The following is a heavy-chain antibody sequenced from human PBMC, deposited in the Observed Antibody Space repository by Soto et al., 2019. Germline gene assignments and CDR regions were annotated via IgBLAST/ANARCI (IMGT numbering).Heavy chain of an antibody. CDR3: ARVWELRKDYAFDI. V-gene: IGHV1-69*13. Sequence: SVKVSCKASGGTFSSYAVSWVRQAPGQGLEWMGGIIPIFGTANYAQKFQGRVTITADESTSTAYMELSSPRSEDTAVYYCARVWELRKDYAFDIWGQGTMVTVSS. CDR2: IIPIFGTA. D-gene: IGHD1-26*01. CDR1: GGTFSSYA. J-gene: IGHJ3*02.